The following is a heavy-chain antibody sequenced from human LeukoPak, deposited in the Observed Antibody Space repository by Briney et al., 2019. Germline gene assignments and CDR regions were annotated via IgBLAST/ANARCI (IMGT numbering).Heavy chain of an antibody. Sequence: ASVKVSCKASGYIFTGYYMHWVRQAPGQGLEWMGWINPNSGDTNYAQKFQGRVTMTRDTSISTAYTELSRLRSDDTAVYYCARDLGGYFDYGDYWGQGTLVTVSS. D-gene: IGHD4-17*01. J-gene: IGHJ4*02. CDR2: INPNSGDT. V-gene: IGHV1-2*02. CDR3: ARDLGGYFDYGDY. CDR1: GYIFTGYY.